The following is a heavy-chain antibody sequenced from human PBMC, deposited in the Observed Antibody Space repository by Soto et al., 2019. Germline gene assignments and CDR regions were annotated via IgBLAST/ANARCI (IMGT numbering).Heavy chain of an antibody. CDR1: GFSLSSKGMR. J-gene: IGHJ4*02. Sequence: SGPTLVNPTQTLTLTCTFSGFSLSSKGMRVSWIRQPPGKALEWLARIDRDDDKFYSPSLRTRLAISKGTSKNQVVLTMTNVDPMDTATYYCARSPGGFTVATYFFDYWGQGTLVTVSS. CDR3: ARSPGGFTVATYFFDY. V-gene: IGHV2-70*04. D-gene: IGHD3-16*01. CDR2: IDRDDDK.